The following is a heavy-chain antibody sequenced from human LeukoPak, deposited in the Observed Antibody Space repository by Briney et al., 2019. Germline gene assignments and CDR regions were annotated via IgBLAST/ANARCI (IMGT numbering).Heavy chain of an antibody. CDR3: ARDYGSGSYYRFDY. V-gene: IGHV1-18*01. D-gene: IGHD3-10*01. CDR2: ISAYNGNT. Sequence: GASVKVSCKASGYTFTSYGISWVRQAPGQGLEWTGWISAYNGNTNYAQKLQGRVTMTTDTSTSTAYMELRSLRSDDTAVYYCARDYGSGSYYRFDYWGQGTLVTVSS. J-gene: IGHJ4*02. CDR1: GYTFTSYG.